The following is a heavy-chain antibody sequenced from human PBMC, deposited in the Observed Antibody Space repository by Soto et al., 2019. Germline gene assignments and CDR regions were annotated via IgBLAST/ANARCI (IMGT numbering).Heavy chain of an antibody. J-gene: IGHJ5*02. CDR2: IYHSGST. CDR1: GGSISSGGYS. V-gene: IGHV4-30-2*01. CDR3: ARVAARDLHNWFDP. D-gene: IGHD2-15*01. Sequence: QLQLQESGSGLVKPSQTLSLTCAVSGGSISSGGYSWSWIRQPPGKGLEWIGYIYHSGSTYYNPSLKSRVTIAVDRSKNQFSLKLSSVTAADTAVYYCARVAARDLHNWFDPWGQGTLVTVSS.